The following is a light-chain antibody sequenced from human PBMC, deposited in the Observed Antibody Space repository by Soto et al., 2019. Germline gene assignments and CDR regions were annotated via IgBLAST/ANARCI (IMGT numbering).Light chain of an antibody. CDR3: QQSGSSPLT. Sequence: EIVLTQSPGTLSLSPGERPTLSCRASQSVSNNYLAWYQQKPGQAPRLLIYGASNRATGIPDRFSGSGSATDFTLTISRLEPEDFAVYFCQQSGSSPLTFGGGTKVDIK. CDR1: QSVSNNY. V-gene: IGKV3-20*01. CDR2: GAS. J-gene: IGKJ4*01.